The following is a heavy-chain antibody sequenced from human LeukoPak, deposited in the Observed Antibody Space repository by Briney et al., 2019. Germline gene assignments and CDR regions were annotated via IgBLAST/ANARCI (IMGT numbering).Heavy chain of an antibody. CDR2: FYPGDSDT. D-gene: IGHD2-2*01. CDR1: GYSFTSYW. V-gene: IGHV5-51*01. J-gene: IGHJ3*02. Sequence: GESLKISCKGSGYSFTSYWICWVRQMPGKGLGWMGIFYPGDSDTRYSPSFQGQVTISADKSISTSYLQWSSLKASDTAMYYCARLLTQSSSTPIDAFDIWGQGTMVTVSS. CDR3: ARLLTQSSSTPIDAFDI.